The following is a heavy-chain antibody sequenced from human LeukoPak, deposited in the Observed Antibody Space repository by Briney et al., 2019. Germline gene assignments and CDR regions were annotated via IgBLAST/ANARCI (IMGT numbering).Heavy chain of an antibody. J-gene: IGHJ4*02. V-gene: IGHV3-21*01. CDR2: ISSSSSYI. CDR1: RFTFSSYK. Sequence: GGPLRLSCAASRFTFSSYKVNWVRQAPGKGLEWVSSISSSSSYIYYADSVKGRFTISRDNARNSLYLQMNSLRAEDTAVYYCARESGSGEFDYWGQGTLVTVSS. CDR3: ARESGSGEFDY. D-gene: IGHD6-19*01.